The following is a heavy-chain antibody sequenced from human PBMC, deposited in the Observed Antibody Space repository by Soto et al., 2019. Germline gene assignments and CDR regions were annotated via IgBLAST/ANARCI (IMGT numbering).Heavy chain of an antibody. Sequence: SETLSLTCAISGASIGSGGWWSWVRQPPGKGLEWIAEIFHDGNTNYSPSLKSRVTISVDKSQNQFSLNVYSVTAADTAVYYCARHEGWTGPDQWGQGTLVTVSS. CDR3: ARHEGWTGPDQ. CDR1: GASIGSGGW. J-gene: IGHJ5*02. CDR2: IFHDGNT. V-gene: IGHV4-4*02. D-gene: IGHD2-8*02.